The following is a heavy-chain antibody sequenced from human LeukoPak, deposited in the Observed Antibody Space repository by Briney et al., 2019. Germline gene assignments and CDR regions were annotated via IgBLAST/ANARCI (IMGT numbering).Heavy chain of an antibody. V-gene: IGHV4-34*01. CDR1: GGSFSSYY. CDR2: INHSGSS. Sequence: SETLSLTCAVYGGSFSSYYWSWIRQPPGKGMEWVGEINHSGSSNYNPSLKSRDTISVNTSKKQLSLQLSSVTLPDTPVYHCARGSVDFRVVTSSSGVWGKGTTVTVSS. J-gene: IGHJ6*04. CDR3: ARGSVDFRVVTSSSGV. D-gene: IGHD4-23*01.